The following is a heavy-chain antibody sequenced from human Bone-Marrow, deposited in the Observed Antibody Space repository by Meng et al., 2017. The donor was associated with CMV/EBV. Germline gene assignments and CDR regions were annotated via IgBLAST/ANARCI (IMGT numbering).Heavy chain of an antibody. V-gene: IGHV3-15*01. CDR3: ARDPRVKSYVVVPAASDY. Sequence: GESLKISCAASGFTFSNAWMSWVRQAPGKGLEWVGRIISKTDGGTTDYAAPVKGRFTISRDDSKNTLYLQMNSLRAEDTAVYYCARDPRVKSYVVVPAASDYWGQGTMVTVSS. D-gene: IGHD2-2*01. CDR2: IISKTDGGTT. J-gene: IGHJ4*02. CDR1: GFTFSNAW.